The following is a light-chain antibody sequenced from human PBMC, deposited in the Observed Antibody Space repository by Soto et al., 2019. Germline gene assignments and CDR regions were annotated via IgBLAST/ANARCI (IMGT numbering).Light chain of an antibody. CDR3: QVRDVSTVHYV. CDR1: NIGSKT. Sequence: SYELTQPPSMSVAPGQTARITCGGNNIGSKTVHWYQQKAGQAPVLVVYDDSDRPSGIPERFYGSNSGNTATLTISRVEAGDEADYYCQVRDVSTVHYVFGTGTKVTV. J-gene: IGLJ1*01. V-gene: IGLV3-21*02. CDR2: DDS.